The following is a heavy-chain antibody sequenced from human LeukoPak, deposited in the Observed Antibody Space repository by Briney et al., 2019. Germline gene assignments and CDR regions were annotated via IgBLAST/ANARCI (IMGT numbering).Heavy chain of an antibody. J-gene: IGHJ4*02. Sequence: GGSLRLPCAASGFTFSSQCVNWVRQAPGKGLEWVAWISSNSSYIDDADSVKGRFTISRDNAKSAVYLQMSSLRAEDTAVYYCAFSTGTTVGDYWGQGTLVTVSS. V-gene: IGHV3-21*01. CDR2: ISSNSSYI. CDR1: GFTFSSQC. CDR3: AFSTGTTVGDY. D-gene: IGHD4-17*01.